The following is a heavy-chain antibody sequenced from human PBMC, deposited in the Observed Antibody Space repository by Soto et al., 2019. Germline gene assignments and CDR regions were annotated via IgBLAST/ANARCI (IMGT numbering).Heavy chain of an antibody. CDR1: GYTFTSYG. CDR2: ISAYNGNT. CDR3: ASPQGWGAFDI. J-gene: IGHJ3*02. V-gene: IGHV1-18*01. Sequence: QVQLVQSGAEVKKPGASVKVSCKASGYTFTSYGISWVRQAPGQGLEWMGWISAYNGNTNYAQKLQGRVTMTTDTPTSTAYGELRSLRFNDTAVYYCASPQGWGAFDIGGKGTMVPVSS. D-gene: IGHD1-26*01.